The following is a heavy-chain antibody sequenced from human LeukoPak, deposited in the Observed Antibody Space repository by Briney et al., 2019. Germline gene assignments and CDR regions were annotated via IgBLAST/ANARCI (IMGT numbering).Heavy chain of an antibody. Sequence: SETLSLTCAVYGGSFSDYYWSWIRQPPGKGLEWIGEFNHGGTTNYSPSLKSRVTISVDTSKNQISLKLNSVTAADTAVYYCARHGVATWFDPWGQGTLVTVSS. D-gene: IGHD2-15*01. CDR2: FNHGGTT. CDR3: ARHGVATWFDP. CDR1: GGSFSDYY. V-gene: IGHV4-34*01. J-gene: IGHJ5*02.